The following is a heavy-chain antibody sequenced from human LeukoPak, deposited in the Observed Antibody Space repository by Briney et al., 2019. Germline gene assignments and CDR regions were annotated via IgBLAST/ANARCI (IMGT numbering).Heavy chain of an antibody. CDR3: TRHCSRHSGGCNWFDP. CDR1: GGSISSNLYY. V-gene: IGHV4-39*01. CDR2: IFYSGTT. Sequence: PSETLSLTCSVSGGSISSNLYYWAWVRQPPGKGLEWIGNIFYSGTTYYNPSFKSRVTISIDTSKSQFSLKLSSVTAADTSIYYCTRHCSRHSGGCNWFDPWGQGTLVTVSS. D-gene: IGHD2-15*01. J-gene: IGHJ5*02.